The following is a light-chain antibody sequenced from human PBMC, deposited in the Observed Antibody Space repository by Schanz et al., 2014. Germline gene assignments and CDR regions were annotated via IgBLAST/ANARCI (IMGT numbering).Light chain of an antibody. CDR1: SGDVGGHNF. V-gene: IGLV2-14*03. J-gene: IGLJ3*02. Sequence: QSALTQPASVSASPGQSITISCTGTSGDVGGHNFVSWYQHHPGKAPKLMIYDVSDRPSGVSNRFSGSKSGNTASLTISGLQAEDEADYCCSYAGSSTRHWVFGGGTKVTVL. CDR3: CSYAGSSTRHWV. CDR2: DVS.